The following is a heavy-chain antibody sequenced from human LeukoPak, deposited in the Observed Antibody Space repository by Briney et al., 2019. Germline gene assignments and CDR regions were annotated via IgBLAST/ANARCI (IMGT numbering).Heavy chain of an antibody. CDR1: GYTFTNYY. V-gene: IGHV1-46*01. D-gene: IGHD6-13*01. Sequence: ASVKVSCKASGYTFTNYYMHWVRQAPGQGLEWMGIINPSGGATSYAQKFQGRLTMTRDMSTTTVYIELSSLRSEDTAVYYCATYSSSLYYYYMDVWGKGTTVTVSS. J-gene: IGHJ6*03. CDR2: INPSGGAT. CDR3: ATYSSSLYYYYMDV.